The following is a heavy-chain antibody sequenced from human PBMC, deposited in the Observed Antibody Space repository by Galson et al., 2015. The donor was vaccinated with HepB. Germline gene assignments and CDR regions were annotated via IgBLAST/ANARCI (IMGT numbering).Heavy chain of an antibody. CDR1: GFTVSSNY. V-gene: IGHV3-66*02. CDR3: ASSGGSRYYYYGMDV. Sequence: SLRLSCAASGFTVSSNYMSWVRQAPGKGLEWVSVIYSGGSTYYADSVKGRFTISRDNSKNTLYLQMNSLRAEDTAVYYCASSGGSRYYYYGMDVWGQGTTVTVSS. CDR2: IYSGGST. D-gene: IGHD1-26*01. J-gene: IGHJ6*02.